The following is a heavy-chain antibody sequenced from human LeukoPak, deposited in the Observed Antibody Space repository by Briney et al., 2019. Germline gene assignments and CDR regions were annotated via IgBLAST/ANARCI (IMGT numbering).Heavy chain of an antibody. D-gene: IGHD6-19*01. V-gene: IGHV5-51*01. Sequence: GASLQISCKGSGSSFTSYWIGWVRQMPGKGLEWMGVIYPGDSDTRYSPSFQGQVTISADKSISTAYLQWSSLKAADTAMYYCARREGGWYLDYWGQGTLVTVSS. CDR1: GSSFTSYW. J-gene: IGHJ4*02. CDR3: ARREGGWYLDY. CDR2: IYPGDSDT.